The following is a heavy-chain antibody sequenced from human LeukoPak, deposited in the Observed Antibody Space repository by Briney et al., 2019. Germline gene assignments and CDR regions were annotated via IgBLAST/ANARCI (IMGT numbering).Heavy chain of an antibody. Sequence: SETLSLTCTVSGVSISSGDYYWSWIRQPPGKGLECIGYIYYSGSTYYNPSLKSRVTMSVDTSKNQFSLKLSSVTAADTAVYYCARWVGGYSYGYDYWGQGTLVTVSS. CDR2: IYYSGST. J-gene: IGHJ4*02. CDR3: ARWVGGYSYGYDY. CDR1: GVSISSGDYY. V-gene: IGHV4-30-4*01. D-gene: IGHD5-18*01.